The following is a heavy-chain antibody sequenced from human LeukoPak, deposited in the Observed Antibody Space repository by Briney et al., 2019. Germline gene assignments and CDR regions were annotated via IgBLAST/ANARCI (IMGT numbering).Heavy chain of an antibody. CDR1: GYNFDRYG. D-gene: IGHD5-12*01. CDR2: ISAYNGNT. CDR3: ARGDLRGYGAFDY. J-gene: IGHJ4*02. V-gene: IGHV1-18*04. Sequence: ASVKVSCKGSGYNFDRYGVNWVRQALGQGLEWMGWISAYNGNTNYAQKLQGRVTMTTDTSTSTAYMELRSLRSDDTAVYYCARGDLRGYGAFDYWGQGTLVTVSS.